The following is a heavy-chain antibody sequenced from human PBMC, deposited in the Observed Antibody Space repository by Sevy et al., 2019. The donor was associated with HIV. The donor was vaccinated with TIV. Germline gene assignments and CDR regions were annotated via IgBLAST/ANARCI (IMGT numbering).Heavy chain of an antibody. CDR2: MSPKTGNT. CDR1: GDTFTTYD. CDR3: ASGGNGDFWSYEYYYYGMDV. J-gene: IGHJ6*02. V-gene: IGHV1-8*02. D-gene: IGHD3-3*01. Sequence: ASVKVSCKASGDTFTTYDINWVRQAPGQGLEWMGWMSPKTGNTGYVQKFQGRVTMTRDTSISTAYMELSSLRSEDTAVYYCASGGNGDFWSYEYYYYGMDVWGQWTTVTVSS.